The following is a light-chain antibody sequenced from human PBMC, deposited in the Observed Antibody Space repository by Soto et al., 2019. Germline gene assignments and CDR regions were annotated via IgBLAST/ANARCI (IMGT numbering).Light chain of an antibody. J-gene: IGKJ5*01. Sequence: DIQMTQTTSSLSASVGDGVTITCRASQGIRNLLVWYQQKPEKAPKSLIYGTSNLESGVPSRFSGSGSGTDYTLTISSLQPEDFATYYCQQYDSYPITFGQGTRLAIK. CDR3: QQYDSYPIT. CDR1: QGIRNL. CDR2: GTS. V-gene: IGKV1D-16*01.